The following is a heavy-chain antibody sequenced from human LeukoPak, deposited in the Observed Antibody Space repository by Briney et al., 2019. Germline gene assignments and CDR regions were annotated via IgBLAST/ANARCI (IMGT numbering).Heavy chain of an antibody. D-gene: IGHD3-9*01. CDR1: GFAFSSYG. V-gene: IGHV3-30*18. CDR2: ISYDGSNK. CDR3: AKDVYYDILTGYPDY. Sequence: GGSLRLSCAASGFAFSSYGMHWVRQAPGKGLEWVAVISYDGSNKYYADSVKGRFTISRDNSKNTLYLQMNSLRAEDTAVYYCAKDVYYDILTGYPDYWGQGTLVTVSS. J-gene: IGHJ4*02.